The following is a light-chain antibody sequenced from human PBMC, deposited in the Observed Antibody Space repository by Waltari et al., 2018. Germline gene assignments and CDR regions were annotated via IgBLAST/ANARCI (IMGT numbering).Light chain of an antibody. CDR2: DVR. Sequence: QSALTQPASVSGSSGQSITISCTGSSSDVGRYDYVSWYQQLPDKAPKLIIFDVRVRPSGVSNRFSGSKSGNTASLTISGLQAEDEADYYCASYTYSSNVVFGGGTKVTV. J-gene: IGLJ2*01. V-gene: IGLV2-14*03. CDR3: ASYTYSSNVV. CDR1: SSDVGRYDY.